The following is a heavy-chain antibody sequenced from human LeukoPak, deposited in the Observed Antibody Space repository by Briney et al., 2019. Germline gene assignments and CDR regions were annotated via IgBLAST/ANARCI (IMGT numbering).Heavy chain of an antibody. J-gene: IGHJ5*02. CDR1: GFTFSSYG. D-gene: IGHD3-10*02. Sequence: GRSLRLSCAASGFTFSSYGMHWVREAPGKGLEWGAVIWYDGSNKYYAESVKRRFTISRDNYKNTLYLQMNSLRAEDTAVYYCAKSPRFGEWNNWFDPWGQGTLVTVSS. CDR3: AKSPRFGEWNNWFDP. V-gene: IGHV3-33*06. CDR2: IWYDGSNK.